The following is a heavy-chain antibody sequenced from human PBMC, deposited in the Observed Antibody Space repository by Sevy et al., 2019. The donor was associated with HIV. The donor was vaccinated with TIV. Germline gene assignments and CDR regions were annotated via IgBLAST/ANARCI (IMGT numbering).Heavy chain of an antibody. CDR3: ARRQYPGYCSGGSCYSVLFDY. Sequence: GESLKISCKGSGYSFTSYWIGWVRQMPGKGLEWMGIIYPGDSDTRYSPSFQGQVTISADKSISTAYRQWSSRKASDTAMYYCARRQYPGYCSGGSCYSVLFDYWGQGTLVTVSS. D-gene: IGHD2-15*01. CDR1: GYSFTSYW. V-gene: IGHV5-51*01. CDR2: IYPGDSDT. J-gene: IGHJ4*02.